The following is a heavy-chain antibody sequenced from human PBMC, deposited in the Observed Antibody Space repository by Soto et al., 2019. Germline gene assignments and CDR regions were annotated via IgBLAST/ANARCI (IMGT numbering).Heavy chain of an antibody. V-gene: IGHV4-34*01. CDR1: GGSLRGYY. D-gene: IGHD2-8*02. CDR2: INHSGST. Sequence: SETLSLTCAVYGGSLRGYYWTWIRQPPGKGLEWIGEINHSGSTNYNPSLKSRVTISVDTSKSQFSLKLTSVTAADTAVYYCARDKITGLFDYWGQGTLVTVSS. CDR3: ARDKITGLFDY. J-gene: IGHJ4*02.